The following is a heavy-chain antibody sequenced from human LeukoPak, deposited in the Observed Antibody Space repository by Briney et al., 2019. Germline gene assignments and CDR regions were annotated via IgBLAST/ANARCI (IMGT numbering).Heavy chain of an antibody. Sequence: GGSLRLSCAASGFTFSSYSMNWVRQAPGKGLEWVSSISSSSSYIYYADSVKGRFTISRDNAKNSLYLQMNSLRAEDTAVYYCARAGIAAALKPNWFEPWGQGTLVTVSS. CDR1: GFTFSSYS. CDR3: ARAGIAAALKPNWFEP. D-gene: IGHD6-13*01. CDR2: ISSSSSYI. V-gene: IGHV3-21*01. J-gene: IGHJ5*02.